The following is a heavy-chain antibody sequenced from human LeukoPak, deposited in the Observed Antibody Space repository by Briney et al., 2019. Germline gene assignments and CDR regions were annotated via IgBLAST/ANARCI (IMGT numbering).Heavy chain of an antibody. J-gene: IGHJ5*02. D-gene: IGHD2-2*01. CDR2: INHSGST. CDR3: ARGYCSSNSCWFDP. CDR1: GGSFSGYY. Sequence: SETLSLTCAVYGGSFSGYYWNWIRQPPGKGLEWIGEINHSGSTNYNPSLKSRVTISVGTSKNQFSLKLSSVTAADTAVYYCARGYCSSNSCWFDPWGQGTLVTVSS. V-gene: IGHV4-34*01.